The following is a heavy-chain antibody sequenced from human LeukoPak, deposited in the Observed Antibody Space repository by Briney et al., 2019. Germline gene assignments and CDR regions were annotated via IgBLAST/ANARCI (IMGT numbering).Heavy chain of an antibody. CDR1: GGSISSYY. Sequence: SETLSLICTVSGGSISSYYWSWIRQPAGKGLEWIGRIYTSGSTNYNPSLKSRVTMSVDTSKNQFSLKLSSVTAADTAVYYCARGLDDYGDYALYYFDYWGQGTLVTVSS. V-gene: IGHV4-4*07. D-gene: IGHD4-17*01. CDR3: ARGLDDYGDYALYYFDY. J-gene: IGHJ4*02. CDR2: IYTSGST.